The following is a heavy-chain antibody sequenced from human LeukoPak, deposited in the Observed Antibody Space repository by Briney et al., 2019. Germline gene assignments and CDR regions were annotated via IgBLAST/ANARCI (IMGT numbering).Heavy chain of an antibody. CDR3: ATTDFDY. CDR1: GFTFSSYA. J-gene: IGHJ4*02. V-gene: IGHV3-33*08. Sequence: GGSLRLSCAASGFTFSSYAMSWVRQAPGKGLEWVAVIWYDGSNKYYADSVKGRFTISRDNSRNTLDLQMNSLRAEDTAVYYCATTDFDYWGQGTLVTVSS. D-gene: IGHD1-1*01. CDR2: IWYDGSNK.